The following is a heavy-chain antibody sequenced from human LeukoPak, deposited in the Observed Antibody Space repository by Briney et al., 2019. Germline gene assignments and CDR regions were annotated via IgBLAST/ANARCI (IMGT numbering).Heavy chain of an antibody. J-gene: IGHJ2*01. Sequence: GGSLRLSCAASGFTFSSYGMHWVRQAPGKGLEWVAVISYDGSNKYYADSVKGRFTISRDNSKNTLYLQMNSLRAEDTAVYYCARDSAYYDFWSGYYDRSTDWYFDLWGRGTLVTVSS. CDR1: GFTFSSYG. CDR2: ISYDGSNK. V-gene: IGHV3-30*03. CDR3: ARDSAYYDFWSGYYDRSTDWYFDL. D-gene: IGHD3-3*01.